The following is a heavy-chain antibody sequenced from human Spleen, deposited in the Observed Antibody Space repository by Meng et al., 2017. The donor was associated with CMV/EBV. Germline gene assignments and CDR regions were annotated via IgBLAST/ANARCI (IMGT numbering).Heavy chain of an antibody. Sequence: GESLKISCAASGFTFSNYWMHWVRQAPGKGLEWVGRTEDKVNSYIAYYAASVKGRFTISRDDSKNSLHLQLNSLKTEDTALYYCTARFCSGASCYFYWGQGTLVTVSS. D-gene: IGHD2-15*01. CDR3: TARFCSGASCYFY. CDR1: GFTFSNYW. J-gene: IGHJ4*02. V-gene: IGHV3-72*01. CDR2: TEDKVNSYIA.